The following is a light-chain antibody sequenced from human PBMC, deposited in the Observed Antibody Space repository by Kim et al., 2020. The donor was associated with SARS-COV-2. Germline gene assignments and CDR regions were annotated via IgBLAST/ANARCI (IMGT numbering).Light chain of an antibody. V-gene: IGKV3-20*01. Sequence: EIVLTQSPGTLSLSPGERATLSCRASQSVSSSYLAWYQQKPGQAPRLLIYGASSRATGISDRFSGSGSGTDFTLTISRLEPEDFAMYYGQQYGNSTVAFGGGTKVYIK. CDR3: QQYGNSTVA. CDR2: GAS. J-gene: IGKJ4*01. CDR1: QSVSSSY.